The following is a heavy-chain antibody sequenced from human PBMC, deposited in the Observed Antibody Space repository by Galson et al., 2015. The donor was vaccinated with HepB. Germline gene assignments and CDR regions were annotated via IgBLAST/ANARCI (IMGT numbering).Heavy chain of an antibody. CDR2: IGSSGTTI. V-gene: IGHV3-11*01. J-gene: IGHJ6*03. CDR3: ARNQGMYYYYYMDV. CDR1: GFIFSDYY. Sequence: SLRLSCAASGFIFSDYYMSWIRQAPGRGLEWVSYIGSSGTTIYYADSVKGRFTISRDNAKNSLYLQMNSLRAEDTAVYYCARNQGMYYYYYMDVWGKGTTVTVSS.